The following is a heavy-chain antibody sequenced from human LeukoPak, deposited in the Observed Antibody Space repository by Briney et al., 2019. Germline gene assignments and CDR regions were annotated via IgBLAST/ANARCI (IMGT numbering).Heavy chain of an antibody. CDR3: GKTTVGYSSGQKPAWPVDY. J-gene: IGHJ4*02. V-gene: IGHV3-23*01. CDR1: GFTFASHA. CDR2: IFGSGGSP. D-gene: IGHD5-18*01. Sequence: GGSLRLSCEASGFTFASHAMYWVRQAPGKGLEWVAGIFGSGGSPHYADSGKGRFTISRDNPRNTVYLQINSLRDEDTAVYYCGKTTVGYSSGQKPAWPVDYWGQGTLVTVSS.